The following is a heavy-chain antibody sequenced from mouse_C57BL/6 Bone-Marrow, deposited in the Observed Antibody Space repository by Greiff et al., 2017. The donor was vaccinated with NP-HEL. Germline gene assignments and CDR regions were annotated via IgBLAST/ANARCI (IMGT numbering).Heavy chain of an antibody. CDR2: IYPGGGYT. D-gene: IGHD1-1*01. CDR3: ARGYYGSPFDY. J-gene: IGHJ2*01. CDR1: GYTFTNYW. V-gene: IGHV1-63*01. Sequence: QVQLQQSGAELVRPGPSVKMSCKASGYTFTNYWIGWAKQRPGHGLEWIGDIYPGGGYTNYNEKFKGKATLTADKSSSTAYMQFSSLTSEDSAIYYCARGYYGSPFDYWGQGTTLTVSS.